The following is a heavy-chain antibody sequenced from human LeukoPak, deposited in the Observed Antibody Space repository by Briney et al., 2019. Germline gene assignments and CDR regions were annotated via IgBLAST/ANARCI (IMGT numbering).Heavy chain of an antibody. CDR1: GFTFSDYY. D-gene: IGHD1-26*01. CDR3: SRDPTYYLRYGYFDY. J-gene: IGHJ4*02. CDR2: ISSSGSTI. V-gene: IGHV3-11*04. Sequence: GGSLRLSCAASGFTFSDYYMSWIRQAPGKGLEWVSYISSSGSTIYYADSVKGRFTISRDNAKNSLYLQMNSLRAEDTAVYYCSRDPTYYLRYGYFDYWGQGALVTVSS.